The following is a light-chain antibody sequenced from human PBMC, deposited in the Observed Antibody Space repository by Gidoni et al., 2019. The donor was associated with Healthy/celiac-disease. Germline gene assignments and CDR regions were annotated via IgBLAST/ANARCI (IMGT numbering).Light chain of an antibody. V-gene: IGLV1-47*02. CDR1: SSNIGSNY. CDR3: AAWDDSLRGV. CDR2: SNN. Sequence: QPVLTPPPSASGTPGQRVTISCSGSSSNIGSNYVYWYQQLPGTAPKLLIYSNNQRPSGVPDRFSGSKSGTSASLAISGLRSEDEADYYCAAWDDSLRGVFGTGTKVTVL. J-gene: IGLJ1*01.